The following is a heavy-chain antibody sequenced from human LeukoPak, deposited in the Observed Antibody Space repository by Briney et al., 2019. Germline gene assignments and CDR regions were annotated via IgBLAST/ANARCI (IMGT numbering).Heavy chain of an antibody. CDR2: IYYSGST. V-gene: IGHV4-59*01. CDR3: AGGYCSSTSCQGSAFDI. Sequence: SETLSLTCTVSGGSISSYYWSWIRQPPGKGLEWIGYIYYSGSTNYNPSLKSRVTISVDTSKNQFSLKLSSVTAADTAVYYCAGGYCSSTSCQGSAFDIWGQGTMVTVSS. J-gene: IGHJ3*02. CDR1: GGSISSYY. D-gene: IGHD2-2*01.